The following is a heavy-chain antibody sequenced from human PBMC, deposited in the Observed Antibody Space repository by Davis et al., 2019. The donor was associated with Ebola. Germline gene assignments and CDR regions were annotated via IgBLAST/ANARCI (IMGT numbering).Heavy chain of an antibody. CDR1: GFTFSSYA. J-gene: IGHJ6*02. CDR3: AKERARTVTPNTYGMDV. V-gene: IGHV3-23*01. D-gene: IGHD4-11*01. Sequence: PGGSLRLSCAASGFTFSSYAMSWVRQAPGKGLEWVSAISGSSGSTYYADSVKGRFTISRDNSKNTLYLQMNSLRAEDTAVYYCAKERARTVTPNTYGMDVWGQGTTVTVSS. CDR2: ISGSSGST.